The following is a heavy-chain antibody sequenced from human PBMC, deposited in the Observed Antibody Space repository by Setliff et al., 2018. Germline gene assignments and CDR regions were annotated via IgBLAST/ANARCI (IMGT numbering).Heavy chain of an antibody. Sequence: SETLSLTCTVSGASINSGVYYWAWIRQPPGKGLEWIGRIYYGGTTYSNPSLKSRVTMSVDTSKNQFSLRLNSVTASDTAVYYCATTGTYRYFDYWGQGTLVTVSS. CDR3: ATTGTYRYFDY. CDR2: IYYGGTT. CDR1: GASINSGVYY. V-gene: IGHV4-39*01. D-gene: IGHD1-1*01. J-gene: IGHJ4*02.